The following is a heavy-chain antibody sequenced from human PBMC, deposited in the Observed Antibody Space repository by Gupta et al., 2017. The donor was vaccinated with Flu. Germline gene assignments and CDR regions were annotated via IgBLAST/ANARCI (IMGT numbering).Heavy chain of an antibody. D-gene: IGHD3-3*01. CDR2: IYYSGST. CDR3: ARHLYYTARNYDLPYWFDP. J-gene: IGHJ5*02. Sequence: QLQLQESGPGLVKPSETLSLTCTVSGGSISSSSYYWGWIRQPPGKGLKWIGSIYYSGSTYYNPSLKSRVTISVDTSKNQFSLKLSSVTAADTAVYYCARHLYYTARNYDLPYWFDPWGQGTLVTVSS. V-gene: IGHV4-39*01. CDR1: GGSISSSSYY.